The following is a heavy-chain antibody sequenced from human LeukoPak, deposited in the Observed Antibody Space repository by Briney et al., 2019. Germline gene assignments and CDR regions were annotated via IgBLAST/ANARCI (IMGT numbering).Heavy chain of an antibody. D-gene: IGHD3-22*01. CDR3: AKRRSYYYDSSGLDY. Sequence: GSLLLSCAASGFTFSSYGMHWVRQAPGKGLEWVAFIRYDGSNKYYADSVKGRFTISRDNSKNTLYLQMNSLRAEDTAVYYCAKRRSYYYDSSGLDYWGQGTLVTVSS. V-gene: IGHV3-30*02. J-gene: IGHJ4*02. CDR2: IRYDGSNK. CDR1: GFTFSSYG.